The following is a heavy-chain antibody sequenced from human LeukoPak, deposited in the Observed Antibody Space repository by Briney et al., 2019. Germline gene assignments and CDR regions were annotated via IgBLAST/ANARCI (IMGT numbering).Heavy chain of an antibody. D-gene: IGHD1-26*01. CDR3: AKDRRVGASKGLGAFDI. V-gene: IGHV3-21*04. CDR2: ISSSSDYI. Sequence: GGSLRLSCAASGFTFNSYTMNWVRQAPGKGLEWVSCISSSSDYIYYAESVKARFTISRDNAKNSLYLQINSLRAEDTAVYYCAKDRRVGASKGLGAFDIWGQGTMVTVFS. J-gene: IGHJ3*02. CDR1: GFTFNSYT.